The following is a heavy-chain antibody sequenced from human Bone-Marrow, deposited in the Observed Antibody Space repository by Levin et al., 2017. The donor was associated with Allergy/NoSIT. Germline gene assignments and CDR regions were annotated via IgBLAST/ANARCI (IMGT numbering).Heavy chain of an antibody. CDR2: IYHSGSA. D-gene: IGHD6-13*01. CDR3: ATGYSSSWFNDY. CDR1: GASITSYY. J-gene: IGHJ4*02. V-gene: IGHV4-59*01. Sequence: SQTLSLTCSVSGASITSYYWNWIRQPPGKGLEWIGSIYHSGSASYNPSLKSRVTISIDTSNKQFSLKMTSATAADTAVYYCATGYSSSWFNDYWGQGTLVTVSS.